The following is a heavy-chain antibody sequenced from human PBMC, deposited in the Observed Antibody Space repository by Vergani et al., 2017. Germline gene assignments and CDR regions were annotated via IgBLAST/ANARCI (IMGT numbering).Heavy chain of an antibody. J-gene: IGHJ6*02. V-gene: IGHV4-61*02. CDR3: ARVMYRDEASTGYRLEGMDI. Sequence: QVQLQESGPRLVKPSDTLSLTCTVSIDSISSSGTCWGWIRQPPGKGLEWIGRIYTSGSTNYNPSLKSRVTISVDTSKNQFSLKLSSVTAADTAVYYCARVMYRDEASTGYRLEGMDIWGQGTTVTISS. CDR2: IYTSGST. D-gene: IGHD3-9*01. CDR1: IDSISSSGTC.